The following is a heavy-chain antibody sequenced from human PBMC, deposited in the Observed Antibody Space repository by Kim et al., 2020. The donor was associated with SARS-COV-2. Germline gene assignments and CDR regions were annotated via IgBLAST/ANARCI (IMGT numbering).Heavy chain of an antibody. CDR3: ARRTRRGVSIAAPWKHGMDV. J-gene: IGHJ6*02. Sequence: SETLSLTCAVYGGSFSGYYWSWIRQPPGKGLEWIGEINHSGSTNYNPSLKSRVTISVGTSKNQFSLKLSSVTAADTAVYYCARRTRRGVSIAAPWKHGMDVWGQGTTVTVSS. CDR2: INHSGST. V-gene: IGHV4-34*01. D-gene: IGHD6-6*01. CDR1: GGSFSGYY.